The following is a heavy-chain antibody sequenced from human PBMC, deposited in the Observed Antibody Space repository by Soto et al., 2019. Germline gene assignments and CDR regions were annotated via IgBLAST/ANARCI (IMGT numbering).Heavy chain of an antibody. V-gene: IGHV4-61*01. D-gene: IGHD3-3*01. CDR2: IYYSGST. CDR1: GGSVSSGSYY. J-gene: IGHJ6*02. CDR3: AESVKTNYDFWSGEDYYYYGMDV. Sequence: SETLSLTCTVSGGSVSSGSYYWSWIRQPPGKGLEWIGYIYYSGSTNYNPSLKSRVTISVDTSKNQFSLKLSSVTAADTAVYYCAESVKTNYDFWSGEDYYYYGMDVWGQGTTVTVSS.